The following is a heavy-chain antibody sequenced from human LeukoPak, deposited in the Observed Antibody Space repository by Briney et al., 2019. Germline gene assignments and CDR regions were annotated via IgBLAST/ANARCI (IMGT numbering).Heavy chain of an antibody. CDR1: GVSIRDNNFY. CDR2: FYYSGGT. D-gene: IGHD3-3*01. J-gene: IGHJ4*01. Sequence: SETLSLTCSVSGVSIRDNNFYWAWIRQPPGKGLEWIGIFYYSGGTYYNPSLQSRVTISRDTPKNLFSLHLRSATVADTAIYFCARMSFAFDPSFFDFWATEPWSPSPQ. V-gene: IGHV4-39*01. CDR3: ARMSFAFDPSFFDF.